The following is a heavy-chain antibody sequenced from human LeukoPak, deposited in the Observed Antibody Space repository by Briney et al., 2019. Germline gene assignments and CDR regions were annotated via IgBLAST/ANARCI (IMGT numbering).Heavy chain of an antibody. CDR2: MNPNSGNT. Sequence: ASVKVSCKASGYTFTSYDISWVRQATGQGLEWMGWMNPNSGNTGYAQKFQGRVTMTRNTSISTAYMELSSLRSEDTAVYYCARAIYSSSDHYFDYWGQGTLVTVSS. CDR3: ARAIYSSSDHYFDY. D-gene: IGHD6-6*01. V-gene: IGHV1-8*01. CDR1: GYTFTSYD. J-gene: IGHJ4*02.